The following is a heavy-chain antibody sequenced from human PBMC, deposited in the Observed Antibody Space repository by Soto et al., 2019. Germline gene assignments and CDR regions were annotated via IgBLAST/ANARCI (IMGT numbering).Heavy chain of an antibody. V-gene: IGHV4-30-2*01. CDR3: AGGPGVARNY. CDR1: GGSISSGGYS. J-gene: IGHJ4*02. CDR2: IYHSGST. D-gene: IGHD5-12*01. Sequence: QLQLQESGSGLVKPSRTLSLTCAVSGGSISSGGYSWSWIRKPPGKGLEWLGYIYHSGSTYYNPSIKSQYTISVDRSKNKFSLKLSSVTAADTAVYYCAGGPGVARNYWGQGNLVTVSS.